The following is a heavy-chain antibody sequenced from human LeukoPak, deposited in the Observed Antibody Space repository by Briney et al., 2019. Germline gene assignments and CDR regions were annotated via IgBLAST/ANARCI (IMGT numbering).Heavy chain of an antibody. CDR2: INPNTGGT. D-gene: IGHD6-19*01. CDR3: ARVAALAGIGWGDFDH. J-gene: IGHJ4*02. Sequence: ASVKVSCKASGYTFTGYYIHWVRQAPGQGLEVMGWINPNTGGTNYAQKFQDRVTMTRDTSISTVYMELSRLRSDDTAVYYCARVAALAGIGWGDFDHWGQGTLVTVSS. V-gene: IGHV1-2*02. CDR1: GYTFTGYY.